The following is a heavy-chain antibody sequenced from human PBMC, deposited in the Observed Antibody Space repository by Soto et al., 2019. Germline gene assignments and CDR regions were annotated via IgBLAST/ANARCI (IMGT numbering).Heavy chain of an antibody. V-gene: IGHV3-23*01. CDR1: GFTFSSYA. J-gene: IGHJ4*02. D-gene: IGHD3-3*01. Sequence: EVQLLESGGGLVQPGGSLRLSCAASGFTFSSYAMSWVRQAPGKGLEWVSAISGSGGSTYYADSVKGRFTISRDNSKNTLYRQMNSLRAEDTAVYYCATLPTYYDFWSGYSDYWGQGTLVTVSS. CDR3: ATLPTYYDFWSGYSDY. CDR2: ISGSGGST.